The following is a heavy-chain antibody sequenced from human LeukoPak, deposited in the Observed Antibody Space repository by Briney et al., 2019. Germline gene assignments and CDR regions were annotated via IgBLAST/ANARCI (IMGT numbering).Heavy chain of an antibody. J-gene: IGHJ4*02. D-gene: IGHD5-12*01. CDR2: ISSSGSTI. CDR3: ARENSGYPRGDFDY. V-gene: IGHV3-48*03. Sequence: QPGGSLRLSCAASEFSVGSNYMTWVRQAPGKGLEWISYISSSGSTINYADSVKGRFTISRDNAKNSLYLQMNSLRAEDTAVYYCARENSGYPRGDFDYWGQGTLVTVSS. CDR1: EFSVGSNY.